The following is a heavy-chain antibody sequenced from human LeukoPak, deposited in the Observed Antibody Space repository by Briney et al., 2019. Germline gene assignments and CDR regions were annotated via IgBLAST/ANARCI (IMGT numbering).Heavy chain of an antibody. D-gene: IGHD6-13*01. CDR3: ARGPIANSFDY. J-gene: IGHJ4*02. CDR2: INHSGST. CDR1: GGSLSGYY. V-gene: IGHV4-34*01. Sequence: SETLSLTCAVYGGSLSGYYWSWIRQPPGKGLEWIGEINHSGSTNYNPSLKSRVTISVDTSKNQFSLKLSSVTAADTAVYYCARGPIANSFDYWGQGTLVTVSS.